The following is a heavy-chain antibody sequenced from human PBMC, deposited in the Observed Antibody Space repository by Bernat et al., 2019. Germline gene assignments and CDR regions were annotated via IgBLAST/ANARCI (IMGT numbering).Heavy chain of an antibody. CDR3: AKWIAPPGRLYYYYGMDV. V-gene: IGHV3-7*02. J-gene: IGHJ6*02. CDR2: IKQDGSDK. D-gene: IGHD6-13*01. Sequence: EVQLVESGGGLVQPGGSLRLSCEVSGFTFSGYWMTWVRQAPGKGLEWVANIKQDGSDKYYVDSVKGRFTISRDNAKNSVYLQMDSLRAEDTAVYYCAKWIAPPGRLYYYYGMDVWGQGTTVTVSS. CDR1: GFTFSGYW.